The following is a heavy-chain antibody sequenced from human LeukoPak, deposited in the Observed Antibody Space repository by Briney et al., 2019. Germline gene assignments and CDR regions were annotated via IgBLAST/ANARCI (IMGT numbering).Heavy chain of an antibody. V-gene: IGHV1-69*05. D-gene: IGHD5-18*01. CDR2: IIPFHGTP. CDR3: ARQGHGGYSYGGEFDY. Sequence: SVKVSCKGSGGTFSRYAISWVRQAPGQGLEWMGGIIPFHGTPNYAQKFQGRVTITTDESTSTAYMELSSLRSEDTAVYYCARQGHGGYSYGGEFDYWGQGTLVTVSS. CDR1: GGTFSRYA. J-gene: IGHJ4*02.